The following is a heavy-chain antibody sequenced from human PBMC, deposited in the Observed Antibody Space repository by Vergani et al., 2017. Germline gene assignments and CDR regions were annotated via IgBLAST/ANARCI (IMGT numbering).Heavy chain of an antibody. V-gene: IGHV4-34*01. Sequence: QVQLQQWGAGLLKPSETLSLTCAVYGGSFSGYYWSWIRQPPGKGLEWIGEINHSGSTNYNPSLKSRVTISVDTSQNQFSLKLSSVTAADTAVYYCARGRGAIRWNYFDYWGQGTLVTVSS. D-gene: IGHD3-10*01. J-gene: IGHJ4*02. CDR3: ARGRGAIRWNYFDY. CDR2: INHSGST. CDR1: GGSFSGYY.